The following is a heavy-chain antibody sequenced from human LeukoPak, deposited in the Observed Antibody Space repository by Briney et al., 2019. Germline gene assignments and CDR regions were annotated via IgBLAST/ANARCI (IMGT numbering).Heavy chain of an antibody. V-gene: IGHV3-23*01. Sequence: GGSLRLSCAASGFTFSSYGMSWVRQAPGKGLELVSRIITSCDRTHYADSVKGRFTISRDNSNSTLYLQMNSLRAEDTAIYCCAKGQRYNWDGDAVDMWGQGTMVIVSS. CDR1: GFTFSSYG. CDR3: AKGQRYNWDGDAVDM. J-gene: IGHJ3*02. CDR2: IITSCDRT. D-gene: IGHD1-20*01.